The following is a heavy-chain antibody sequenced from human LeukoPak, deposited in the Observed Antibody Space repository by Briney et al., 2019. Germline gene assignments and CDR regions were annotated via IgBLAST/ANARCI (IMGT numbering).Heavy chain of an antibody. CDR3: ARGRDGSQSPIDY. D-gene: IGHD5-24*01. CDR1: GFTFSSYA. Sequence: GGSLRLSCAASGFTFSSYAMSWVRQAPGKGLEWVSAISGSGGSTYYADSVKGRFTISRDNAQNSLCLQMNSLRAEDTAVYYCARGRDGSQSPIDYWGQGTLVTVSS. V-gene: IGHV3-23*01. CDR2: ISGSGGST. J-gene: IGHJ4*02.